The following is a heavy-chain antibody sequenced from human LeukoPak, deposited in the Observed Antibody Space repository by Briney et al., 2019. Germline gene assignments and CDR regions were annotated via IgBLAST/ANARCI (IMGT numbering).Heavy chain of an antibody. Sequence: SETLSLTCTVSGGSISPYYWSWIRQPPGKGLEWIGYIYYSGSTNYNPSLKSRVTISVDTSKNQFSLKLSSVTAADTAVYYCAREEAAAGKGYYGMDVWGQGTTVTVSS. CDR3: AREEAAAGKGYYGMDV. CDR1: GGSISPYY. J-gene: IGHJ6*02. CDR2: IYYSGST. V-gene: IGHV4-59*01. D-gene: IGHD6-13*01.